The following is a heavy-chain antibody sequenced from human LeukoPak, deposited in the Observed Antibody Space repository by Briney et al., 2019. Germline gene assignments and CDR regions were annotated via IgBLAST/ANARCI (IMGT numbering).Heavy chain of an antibody. CDR3: ARDNGASFDY. V-gene: IGHV3-7*01. J-gene: IGHJ4*02. CDR2: INKDGGQK. D-gene: IGHD4-17*01. CDR1: GFTFSDTW. Sequence: GGSLRLSCAASGFTFSDTWLSWVRQAPGKGLEWVANINKDGGQKYYVDSVKGRFTISRDNAKNTLYLQMNSLRAEDTAVYYCARDNGASFDYWGQGTLVTVSS.